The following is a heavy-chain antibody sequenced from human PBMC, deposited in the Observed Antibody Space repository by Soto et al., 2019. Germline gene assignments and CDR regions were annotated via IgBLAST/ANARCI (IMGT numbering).Heavy chain of an antibody. CDR1: GYTFTGYY. J-gene: IGHJ6*02. CDR2: INPNSGGT. D-gene: IGHD3-10*01. CDR3: ARGGYYGSGSYYNVRYYYGMDV. Sequence: EASVKVSCKASGYTFTGYYMHWVRQAPGQGLEWMGWINPNSGGTNYAQKFQGWVTMTRDTSISTAYMELSRLRSDDTAVYYCARGGYYGSGSYYNVRYYYGMDVWGQGTTVTVSS. V-gene: IGHV1-2*04.